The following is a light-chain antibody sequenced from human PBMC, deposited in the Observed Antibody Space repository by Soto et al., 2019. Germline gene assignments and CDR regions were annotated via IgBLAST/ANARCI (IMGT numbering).Light chain of an antibody. V-gene: IGLV1-44*01. CDR1: TSNIESHP. Sequence: QSVLVQPPSASGTPGQRITISCSGSTSNIESHPVSWFQQVPGAPPKLLIKTNNQRPSGVPDRFSGSKSGASASLAISGLQSEDEGTYYCATWDDSRNGVFGSGTKVTVL. J-gene: IGLJ1*01. CDR2: TNN. CDR3: ATWDDSRNGV.